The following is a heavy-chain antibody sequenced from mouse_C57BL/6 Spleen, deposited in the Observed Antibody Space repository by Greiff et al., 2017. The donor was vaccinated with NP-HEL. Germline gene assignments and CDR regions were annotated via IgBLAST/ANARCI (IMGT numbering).Heavy chain of an antibody. J-gene: IGHJ2*01. CDR3: ARSGIVVGVIYGSSLY. CDR1: GYTFTSYW. CDR2: IYPGSGST. D-gene: IGHD1-1*01. V-gene: IGHV1-55*01. Sequence: QVQLQQPGAELVKPGASVKMSCKASGYTFTSYWITWVKQRPGQGLEWIGDIYPGSGSTNYNEKFKSKATLTVDTSSSTAYMQLSSLTSEDSAVYYCARSGIVVGVIYGSSLYWGQGTTLTVSS.